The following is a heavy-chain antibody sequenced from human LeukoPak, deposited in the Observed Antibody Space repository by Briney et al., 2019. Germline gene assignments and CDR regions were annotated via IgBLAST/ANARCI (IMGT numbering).Heavy chain of an antibody. CDR1: GYTFTSYD. Sequence: ASVKVSRKASGYTFTSYDINWVRQATGQGLEWMGWMNPNSGNTGYAQKFQGRVTMTRNNSISTAYMELSSLRSEDTAVYYCARCRSRGSIAAAHWGQGTLVTASS. J-gene: IGHJ4*02. D-gene: IGHD6-13*01. CDR3: ARCRSRGSIAAAH. CDR2: MNPNSGNT. V-gene: IGHV1-8*01.